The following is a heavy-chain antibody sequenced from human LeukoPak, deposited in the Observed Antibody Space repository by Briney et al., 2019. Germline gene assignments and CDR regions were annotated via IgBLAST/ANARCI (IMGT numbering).Heavy chain of an antibody. Sequence: GGSLRLSCAASGFTFSTYGMHWVRPAPGKGLEWVAMMSYDGSNKYYADSVKGRFTISRDNSKNTLYLQTNSLRAEDTAVYYCAKDFRIAAAGTATDYFDYWGQGTLVTVSS. D-gene: IGHD6-13*01. V-gene: IGHV3-30*18. CDR1: GFTFSTYG. CDR2: MSYDGSNK. CDR3: AKDFRIAAAGTATDYFDY. J-gene: IGHJ4*02.